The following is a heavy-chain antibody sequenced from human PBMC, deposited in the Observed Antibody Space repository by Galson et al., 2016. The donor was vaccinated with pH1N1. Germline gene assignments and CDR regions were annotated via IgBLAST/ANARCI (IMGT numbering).Heavy chain of an antibody. D-gene: IGHD3-22*01. Sequence: SVKVSCKASGGTFGSYGINWVRQAPGQGVEWMGGIIPIFNTAKYAQNFQGRVTITADESTTTAYMELSSLRSEDTAVYYCAREDYYDTDLSDWYFDLWGRGTPLTVSS. V-gene: IGHV1-69*13. CDR3: AREDYYDTDLSDWYFDL. CDR1: GGTFGSYG. CDR2: IIPIFNTA. J-gene: IGHJ2*01.